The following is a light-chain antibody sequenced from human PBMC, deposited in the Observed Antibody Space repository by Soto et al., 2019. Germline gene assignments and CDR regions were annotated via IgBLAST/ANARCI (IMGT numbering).Light chain of an antibody. V-gene: IGKV3-20*01. CDR3: QQYGSSPIT. J-gene: IGKJ5*01. CDR2: SAS. CDR1: QRVSSNY. Sequence: EIVLTQSPGTLSLSPGERATLSCRASQRVSSNYLAWYQQKPGQAPRLLIYSASSRATAIPDRFSGSGSGTDFTLTISRLEPEDFAVYYCQQYGSSPITLGQGTRLDIK.